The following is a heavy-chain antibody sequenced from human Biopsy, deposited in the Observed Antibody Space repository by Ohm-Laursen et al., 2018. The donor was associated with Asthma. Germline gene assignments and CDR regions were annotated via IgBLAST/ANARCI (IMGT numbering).Heavy chain of an antibody. CDR1: GGTFNTYA. V-gene: IGHV1-69*13. CDR2: INSVFGTT. CDR3: ARKAGSCISRTCYSLDF. J-gene: IGHJ4*02. Sequence: GASVKVSCKSLGGTFNTYAIGWVRQAPGQGLEWMGGINSVFGTTTYPQKFQDRVTITADDSTSTVSMELSSLRSEDTAVYYCARKAGSCISRTCYSLDFWGQGTLVTVSS. D-gene: IGHD2-2*01.